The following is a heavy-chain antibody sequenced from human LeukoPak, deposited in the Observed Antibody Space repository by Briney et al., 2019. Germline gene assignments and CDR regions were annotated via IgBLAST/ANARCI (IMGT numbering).Heavy chain of an antibody. V-gene: IGHV4-34*01. Sequence: SETLSLTCAVYGGSFSVNYWSWIRQPPGKGLEWIGEINDSESTSYNPSLKSRVTISGDASKNQFSLKLSSVTAADTAVYYCARGRKRGIQLWLNYWGQGTLVTVSS. CDR1: GGSFSVNY. J-gene: IGHJ4*02. CDR2: INDSEST. D-gene: IGHD5-18*01. CDR3: ARGRKRGIQLWLNY.